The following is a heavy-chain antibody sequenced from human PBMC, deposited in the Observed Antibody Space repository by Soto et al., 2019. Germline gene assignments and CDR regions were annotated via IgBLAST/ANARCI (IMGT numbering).Heavy chain of an antibody. CDR3: ARDIVVVVAATLLDY. CDR1: GFTFSSYS. Sequence: PGGSLRLSCAASGFTFSSYSMNWVRQAPGKGLEWVSSISSSSSYIYYADPVKGRFTISRDNAKNSLYLQMNSLRAEDTAVYYCARDIVVVVAATLLDYWGQGALVTVSS. V-gene: IGHV3-21*01. CDR2: ISSSSSYI. D-gene: IGHD2-15*01. J-gene: IGHJ4*02.